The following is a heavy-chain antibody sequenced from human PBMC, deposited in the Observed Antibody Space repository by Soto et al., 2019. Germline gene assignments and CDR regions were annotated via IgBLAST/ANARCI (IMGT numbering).Heavy chain of an antibody. J-gene: IGHJ2*01. Sequence: QVQLVQSGAEVKKPGSSVKVSCKASGGTFSSYAISWVRQAPGQGLEWMGGIIPIFGTANYAQKFQGRVTITADEATSTAYWELSSLRSEDTAVYYCARGYYGSGSYSVRWYFDLWGRGTLVTVSS. CDR3: ARGYYGSGSYSVRWYFDL. CDR2: IIPIFGTA. V-gene: IGHV1-69*12. CDR1: GGTFSSYA. D-gene: IGHD3-10*01.